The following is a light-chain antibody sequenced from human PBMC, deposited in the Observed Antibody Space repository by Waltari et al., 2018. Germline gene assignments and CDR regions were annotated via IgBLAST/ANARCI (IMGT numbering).Light chain of an antibody. Sequence: QSALTQPPSASGSPGQSVPIPCTGTSTDAGGYHSSSWYQQHPGKAPKLMIYEVTKRPSGVPDRFSGSKSGNTASLIVSGLQAEDEADYHCSSYADSDNLVFGGGTKLTVL. CDR2: EVT. CDR3: SSYADSDNLV. J-gene: IGLJ3*02. CDR1: STDAGGYHS. V-gene: IGLV2-8*01.